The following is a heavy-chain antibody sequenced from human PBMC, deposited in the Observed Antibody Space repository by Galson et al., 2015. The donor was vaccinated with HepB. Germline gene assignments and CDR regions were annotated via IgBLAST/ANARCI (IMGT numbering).Heavy chain of an antibody. CDR3: TRWGSEYTFYYGMDV. D-gene: IGHD2/OR15-2a*01. J-gene: IGHJ6*04. Sequence: QSGAEMKKPGESLQISCKASGYRFTNNWVGWVRQMPGKGLEWLGSVYPGDSDTRYNPSLQGQVTISADKSISTAYLHWSSLKASDTAVYYCTRWGSEYTFYYGMDVWGRWTTVIVSS. CDR1: GYRFTNNW. CDR2: VYPGDSDT. V-gene: IGHV5-51*03.